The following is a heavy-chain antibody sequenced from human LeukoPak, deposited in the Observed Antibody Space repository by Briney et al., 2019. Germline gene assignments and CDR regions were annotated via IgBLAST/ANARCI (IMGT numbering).Heavy chain of an antibody. V-gene: IGHV4-30-2*01. J-gene: IGHJ3*02. D-gene: IGHD3/OR15-3a*01. CDR2: IYHSGST. CDR3: AREGLGDAFDI. Sequence: SGTLSLTCAVSGGSISSGGYSWSWIRQPPGKGLEWIGYIYHSGSTYYNPSLKSRVTISVDRSKNQFSLKLSSVTAADTAVYYCAREGLGDAFDIWGQGTMVTVSS. CDR1: GGSISSGGYS.